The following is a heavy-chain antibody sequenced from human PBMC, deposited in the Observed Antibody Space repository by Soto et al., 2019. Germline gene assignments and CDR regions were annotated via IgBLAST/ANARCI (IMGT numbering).Heavy chain of an antibody. CDR2: IPHSGST. Sequence: QVQLQESGPGLVKPSETLSLTCAVSGDSISSRNWWSWVRQTPGKGLEYIGEIPHSGSTNYNPSLKSRVTLSVDKSTIQFSLTLNSVTAADTAIYYCARRKLEMMYVGWFDPWGQGTLVTVSS. D-gene: IGHD2-8*01. J-gene: IGHJ5*02. V-gene: IGHV4-4*02. CDR3: ARRKLEMMYVGWFDP. CDR1: GDSISSRNW.